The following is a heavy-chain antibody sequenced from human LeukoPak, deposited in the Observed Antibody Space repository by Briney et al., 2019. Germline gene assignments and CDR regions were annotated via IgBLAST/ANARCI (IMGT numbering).Heavy chain of an antibody. CDR3: ATASRGYVDY. CDR1: GFTFTNAW. D-gene: IGHD3-22*01. V-gene: IGHV3-15*07. CDR2: IKRKTDGGTT. J-gene: IGHJ4*02. Sequence: PGGSLRLSCAASGFTFTNAWMNWVRQAPGKGLEWVGRIKRKTDGGTTDYAAPVKGRFTISRDDSKSTLFLQMNSLKTEDTAMYYCATASRGYVDYWGQGTLVTVSS.